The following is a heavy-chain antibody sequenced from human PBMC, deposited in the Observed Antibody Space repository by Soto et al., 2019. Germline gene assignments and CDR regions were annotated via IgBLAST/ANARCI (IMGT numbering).Heavy chain of an antibody. Sequence: PGGSLRLSCAASGFDFSGYSMNWVRQAPGKGLEWVSYISSSGSIYYADSVKGRFTISRDNGKNSVYLQMNNLRAEDTAVYYCVRDRRGLGESTQRTFDIWGQGKMVTVSS. CDR1: GFDFSGYS. CDR3: VRDRRGLGESTQRTFDI. D-gene: IGHD3-16*01. CDR2: ISSSGSI. J-gene: IGHJ3*02. V-gene: IGHV3-48*04.